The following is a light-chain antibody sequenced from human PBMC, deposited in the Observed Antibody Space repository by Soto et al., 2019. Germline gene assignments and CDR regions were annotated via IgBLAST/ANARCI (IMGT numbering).Light chain of an antibody. V-gene: IGLV2-23*01. Sequence: QSALNQPASVSGSPGQSITISCTGTSSDVGSYNLVSWYQQHPGKSPKLIIYECRKRPSGISNRFSGSKSGNTASLTISGLQAEDEADYHCCSYAGGSTLVFGGGTKLTVL. CDR1: SSDVGSYNL. CDR2: ECR. J-gene: IGLJ2*01. CDR3: CSYAGGSTLV.